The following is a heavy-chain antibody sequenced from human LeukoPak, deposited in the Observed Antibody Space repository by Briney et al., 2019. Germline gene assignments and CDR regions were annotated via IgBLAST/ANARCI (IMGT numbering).Heavy chain of an antibody. CDR3: AASLSGWYGPSAFY. CDR1: GFDFSPLE. Sequence: GGSLRLSCAASGFDFSPLEMSWVRQAPGKGLEWVSFISGGSEATRYADSVRGRFTISRDNAKNSLYLEMRSLRAEDTAVYYCAASLSGWYGPSAFYWGQGTRVTVSS. J-gene: IGHJ4*02. D-gene: IGHD6-19*01. V-gene: IGHV3-48*03. CDR2: ISGGSEAT.